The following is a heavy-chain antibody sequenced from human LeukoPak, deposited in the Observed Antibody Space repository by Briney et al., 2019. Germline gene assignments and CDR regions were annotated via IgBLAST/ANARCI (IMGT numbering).Heavy chain of an antibody. CDR2: IYYSGST. D-gene: IGHD6-6*01. CDR3: ASGIAARRDAFDI. CDR1: GGSISSGGYY. V-gene: IGHV4-31*03. Sequence: SETLSLTCTVSGGSISSGGYYWSWIRQHPGKGLEWIGYIYYSGSTYYNPSLKSRFTISVDTSKNQFSLKLSSVTAADTAVYYCASGIAARRDAFDIWGQGTMVTVSS. J-gene: IGHJ3*02.